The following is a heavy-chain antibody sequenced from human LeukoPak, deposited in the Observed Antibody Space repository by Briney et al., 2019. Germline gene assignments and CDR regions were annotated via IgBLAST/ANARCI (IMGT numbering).Heavy chain of an antibody. J-gene: IGHJ5*02. CDR3: ARGTEVVVITSLDP. CDR2: IYHGGST. CDR1: SDSSSRGDYY. D-gene: IGHD3-22*01. V-gene: IGHV4-30-4*08. Sequence: PSQTLSHTCTVSSDSSSRGDYYCTWIRPPPGKALEWVAYIYHGGSTYYNPSLKSRVTISVDTSKNQLSLKLASLTAADTAVYYCARGTEVVVITSLDPWGQGTLVTVSS.